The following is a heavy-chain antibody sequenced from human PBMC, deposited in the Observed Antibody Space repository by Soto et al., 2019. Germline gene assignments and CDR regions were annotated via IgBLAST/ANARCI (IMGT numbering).Heavy chain of an antibody. CDR1: GGSISSGGYY. D-gene: IGHD3-10*01. CDR2: IYYSGST. Sequence: QVQLQESGPGLVKHSQTLSLTCTVSGGSISSGGYYWSWIRQHPGKGLEWIGYIYYSGSTYYNPSLKSRVTISVDTSKNQFSLKLSSVTAADTAVYYCARDSTMVRGVSDAFDIWGQGTMVTVSS. V-gene: IGHV4-31*03. J-gene: IGHJ3*02. CDR3: ARDSTMVRGVSDAFDI.